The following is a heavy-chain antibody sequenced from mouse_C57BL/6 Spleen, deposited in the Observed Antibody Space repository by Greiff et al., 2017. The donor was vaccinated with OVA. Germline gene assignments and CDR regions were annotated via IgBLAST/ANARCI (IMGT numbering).Heavy chain of an antibody. CDR1: GYTFTSYW. CDR3: ARLLLPTYYAMDY. D-gene: IGHD2-3*01. Sequence: VQLQQPGAELVKPGASVKMSCKASGYTFTSYWITWVKQRPGQGLEWIGDIYPGSGSTNYNEKFKSKATLTVDTSSSTVYMQLSSLTSEDSAVYYCARLLLPTYYAMDYWGQGTSVTVSS. CDR2: IYPGSGST. V-gene: IGHV1-55*01. J-gene: IGHJ4*01.